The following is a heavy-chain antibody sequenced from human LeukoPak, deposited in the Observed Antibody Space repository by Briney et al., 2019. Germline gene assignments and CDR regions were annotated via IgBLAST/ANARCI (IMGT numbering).Heavy chain of an antibody. CDR2: IYHSGST. Sequence: SETLSLTCTVSGYSISSGYYWGWIRQPPGKGLEWIGSIYHSGSTYYNPSLKSRVTISVDTSKNQFSLKLSSVTAADTAVYYCARDIAAAGTAAFDPWGQGTLVTVSS. D-gene: IGHD6-13*01. CDR1: GYSISSGYY. J-gene: IGHJ5*02. V-gene: IGHV4-38-2*02. CDR3: ARDIAAAGTAAFDP.